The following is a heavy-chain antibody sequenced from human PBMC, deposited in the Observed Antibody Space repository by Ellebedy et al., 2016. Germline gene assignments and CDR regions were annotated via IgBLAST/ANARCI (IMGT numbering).Heavy chain of an antibody. CDR1: GFSFSSYS. CDR3: ARDEDFGVASGYFDL. J-gene: IGHJ2*01. Sequence: GGSLRLXXAASGFSFSSYSMNWVRQAPGKGLEWVSSISSSSSYIYYADSVKGRFTISRDNAKNSLYLQMNSLRAEDTAVYYCARDEDFGVASGYFDLWGRGTLVTVSS. V-gene: IGHV3-21*01. D-gene: IGHD3-3*01. CDR2: ISSSSSYI.